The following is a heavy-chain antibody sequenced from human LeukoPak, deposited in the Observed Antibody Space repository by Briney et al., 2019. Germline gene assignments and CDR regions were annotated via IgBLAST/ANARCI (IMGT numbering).Heavy chain of an antibody. CDR1: GYTFTSYG. D-gene: IGHD3-3*01. CDR2: INAGNGNT. Sequence: GASVKVSCKASGYTFTSYGISWVRQAPGQRLEWMGWINAGNGNTKYSQKFQGRVTITRDTSASTAYMELSSLRSEDTAVYYCAREGYYDFWSGYYRSPREWAFDIWGQGTMVTVSS. CDR3: AREGYYDFWSGYYRSPREWAFDI. V-gene: IGHV1-3*01. J-gene: IGHJ3*02.